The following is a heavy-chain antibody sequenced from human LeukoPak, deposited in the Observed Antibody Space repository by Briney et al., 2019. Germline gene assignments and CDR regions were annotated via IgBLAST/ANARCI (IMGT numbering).Heavy chain of an antibody. CDR1: GFTFSSYA. Sequence: GGSLRLSCAASGFTFSSYAMHWVRQAPGKGLEWVAVISYDGSNKYYADSVKGRFTISRDNSKNTLYLQMNSLRAEDTAVYYCARDFDPWGQGTLVTVSS. CDR2: ISYDGSNK. V-gene: IGHV3-30-3*01. CDR3: ARDFDP. J-gene: IGHJ5*02.